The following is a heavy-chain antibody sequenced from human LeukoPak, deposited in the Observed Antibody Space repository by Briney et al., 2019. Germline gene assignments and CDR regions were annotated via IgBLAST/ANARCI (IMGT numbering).Heavy chain of an antibody. CDR2: IYYSGST. Sequence: SETLSLTCTVSVGSISSSSYYWGWIRQPPGKGLEWVGRIYYSGSTYYNPSLKSRVTISVDTSKNRFSLELSSVPAADTAVYYCATSYYGSGTYYNWFDPWGQGTLVTVSS. J-gene: IGHJ5*02. CDR1: VGSISSSSYY. V-gene: IGHV4-39*07. CDR3: ATSYYGSGTYYNWFDP. D-gene: IGHD3-10*01.